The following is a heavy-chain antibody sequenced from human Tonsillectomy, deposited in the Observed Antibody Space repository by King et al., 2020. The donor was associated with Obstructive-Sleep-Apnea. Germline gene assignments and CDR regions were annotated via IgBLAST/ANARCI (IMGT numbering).Heavy chain of an antibody. J-gene: IGHJ5*02. V-gene: IGHV4-4*07. CDR3: GRSRGLRVDWIDP. CDR2: IYTSGST. D-gene: IGHD3-10*01. CDR1: RGSISSYY. Sequence: QLQESGPGLVKPSETLSLTCTVSRGSISSYYWSWIRQPAGKGLEWIGRIYTSGSTNYNPSPKSRVTMSVYTSKNQFSLKLSSVTAADTAVYYCGRSRGLRVDWIDPWGQGTLVTVSS.